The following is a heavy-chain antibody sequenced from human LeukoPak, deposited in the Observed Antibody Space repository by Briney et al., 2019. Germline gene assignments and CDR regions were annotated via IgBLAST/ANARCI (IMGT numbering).Heavy chain of an antibody. CDR2: IYYSGST. V-gene: IGHV4-39*07. Sequence: SETLSLTCTVSGGSISSRSYYWGWIRQPPGKGLEWIGSIYYSGSTYYNPSLKSRVTISVDTSKNQFSLKLSSVTAADTAVYYCARDRPRLRGYSYGYYYYMDVWGKGTTVTVSS. J-gene: IGHJ6*03. CDR1: GGSISSRSYY. D-gene: IGHD5-18*01. CDR3: ARDRPRLRGYSYGYYYYMDV.